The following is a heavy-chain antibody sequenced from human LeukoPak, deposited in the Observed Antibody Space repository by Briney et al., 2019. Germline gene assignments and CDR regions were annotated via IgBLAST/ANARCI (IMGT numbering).Heavy chain of an antibody. CDR3: ARRAPSHDFDD. Sequence: GGTLRLSCAASGFTFSSYAMSWVRQAPGKGLEWVAAISTTSGNIYYADSVKGRFTISRDNAKNSLYLQMNSLRVEDTALYYCARRAPSHDFDDWGQGTLVTVSS. CDR2: ISTTSGNI. CDR1: GFTFSSYA. V-gene: IGHV3-21*01. J-gene: IGHJ4*02.